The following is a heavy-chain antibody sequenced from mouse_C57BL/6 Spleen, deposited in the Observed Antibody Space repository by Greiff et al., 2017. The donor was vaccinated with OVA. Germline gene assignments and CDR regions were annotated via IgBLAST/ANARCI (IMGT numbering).Heavy chain of an antibody. CDR2: IDPSDSYT. J-gene: IGHJ4*01. D-gene: IGHD2-4*01. CDR3: ARGGFDYCYAMDY. CDR1: GYTFTSYW. V-gene: IGHV1-69*01. Sequence: QVQLKQPGAELVMPGASVKLSCKASGYTFTSYWMHWVKQRPGQGLEWIGEIDPSDSYTNYNQKFKGKSTLTVDKSSSTAYMQLSSLTSEDSAVYYCARGGFDYCYAMDYWGQGTSVTVSS.